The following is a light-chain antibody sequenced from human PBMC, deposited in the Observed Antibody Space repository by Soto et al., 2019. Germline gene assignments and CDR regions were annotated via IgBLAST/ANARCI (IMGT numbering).Light chain of an antibody. Sequence: EVVLTQSPVTLSLSPGERATLSCRASQSFRGLLAWYQQKPGQAPRLLIYDAYNRATGIPPRFSGSGSGTDFTLTISRLEPEDFAMYYCLHHGSSLWTFGQGTKVDIK. V-gene: IGKV3-11*01. CDR3: LHHGSSLWT. CDR1: QSFRGL. J-gene: IGKJ1*01. CDR2: DAY.